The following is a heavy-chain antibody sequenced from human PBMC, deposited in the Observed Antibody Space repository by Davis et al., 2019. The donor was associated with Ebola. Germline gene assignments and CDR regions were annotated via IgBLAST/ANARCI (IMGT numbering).Heavy chain of an antibody. CDR2: ISYDGSNK. J-gene: IGHJ6*02. Sequence: GESLKISCAASGFPFSSYGMHWVRQAPGKGLEWVAVISYDGSNKYYADSVKGRFTISRDNAKNSLYLQMNSLRAEDTAVYYCARSSIAARPGYYYGMDVWGQGTTVTVSS. CDR1: GFPFSSYG. V-gene: IGHV3-30*03. D-gene: IGHD6-6*01. CDR3: ARSSIAARPGYYYGMDV.